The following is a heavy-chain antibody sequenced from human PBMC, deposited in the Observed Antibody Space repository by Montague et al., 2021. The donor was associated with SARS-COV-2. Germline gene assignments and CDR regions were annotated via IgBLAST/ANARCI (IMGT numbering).Heavy chain of an antibody. V-gene: IGHV3-30-3*01. CDR2: ISYDGSNK. CDR3: ARDREITMVRGAPLYGMDV. CDR1: GFTFSSYA. J-gene: IGHJ6*02. D-gene: IGHD3-10*01. Sequence: SLRLSCAASGFTFSSYAMHWVRQAPGKGLEWVAVISYDGSNKYYADSVKGRFTISRGNSKNTLYLQMNSLRAEDTAVYYCARDREITMVRGAPLYGMDVWGQGTTATVSS.